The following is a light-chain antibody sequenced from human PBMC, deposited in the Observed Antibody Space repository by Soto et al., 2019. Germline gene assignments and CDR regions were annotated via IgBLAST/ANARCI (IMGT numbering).Light chain of an antibody. CDR3: QQYGSSPLT. CDR2: GAS. CDR1: QSVSSSV. J-gene: IGKJ4*01. V-gene: IGKV3-20*01. Sequence: EIVLTQSPGTLSLSPGERATLSCRASQSVSSSVLAWYQQKPGQAPRLLIYGASSRATGIPDRFRGSGSGTDFTLTISRLEPEDVAVYYCQQYGSSPLTFGGGTKVEIK.